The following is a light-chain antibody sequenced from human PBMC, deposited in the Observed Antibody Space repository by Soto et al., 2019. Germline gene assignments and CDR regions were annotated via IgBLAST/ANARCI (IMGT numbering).Light chain of an antibody. CDR3: AAWDDSLSGPGV. Sequence: SMLTQPPSASGTPGQRVTISCSGSSSNIGNFYVYWYQQLPGTAPKLLIYKNNQRPLGVPDRFSGSKSGTSASLAISGLRSEDEADYYCAAWDDSLSGPGVFGGGTQLTVL. V-gene: IGLV1-47*01. CDR2: KNN. CDR1: SSNIGNFY. J-gene: IGLJ7*01.